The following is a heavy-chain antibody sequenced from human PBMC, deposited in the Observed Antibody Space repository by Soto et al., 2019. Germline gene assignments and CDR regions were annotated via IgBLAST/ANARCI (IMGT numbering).Heavy chain of an antibody. CDR1: GFTFNTYG. CDR3: ARIGPYCGGDCYPDFDF. Sequence: EVQLLESGGGLVQPGGSLTLSCAASGFTFNTYGMTWVRQAPGKGLEWVSTVSGSGGGTYYADSVKGRFTISRVNSMNTMYLQMSNLRAEDTAVYFCARIGPYCGGDCYPDFDFWGLGTPVTVSS. V-gene: IGHV3-23*01. CDR2: VSGSGGGT. D-gene: IGHD2-21*02. J-gene: IGHJ4*02.